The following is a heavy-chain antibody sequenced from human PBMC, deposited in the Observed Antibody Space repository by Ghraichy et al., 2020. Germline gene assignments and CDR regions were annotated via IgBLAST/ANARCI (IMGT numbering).Heavy chain of an antibody. CDR3: AKVQTRGGDYYYYYMDV. Sequence: AISGSGGSTYYADSVKGRFTISRDNSKNTLYLQMNSLRAEDTAVYYCAKVQTRGGDYYYYYMDVW. CDR2: ISGSGGST. V-gene: IGHV3-23*01. J-gene: IGHJ6*03. D-gene: IGHD3-3*01.